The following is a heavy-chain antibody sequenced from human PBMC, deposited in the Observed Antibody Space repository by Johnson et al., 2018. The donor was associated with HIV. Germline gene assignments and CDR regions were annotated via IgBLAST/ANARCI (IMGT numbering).Heavy chain of an antibody. CDR1: GFTVSSKY. J-gene: IGHJ3*02. V-gene: IGHV3-66*03. D-gene: IGHD5-12*01. Sequence: VQLVESGGGLIQPGGSLRLSCAASGFTVSSKYMSWVRQAPGKGLEWVSIIYSCGSTYYADSVQGRFTISRDNSKNTLYLQMNSLRAEDTAVYYCAREWLRSRGGAFDIWGQGTMVTVSS. CDR2: IYSCGST. CDR3: AREWLRSRGGAFDI.